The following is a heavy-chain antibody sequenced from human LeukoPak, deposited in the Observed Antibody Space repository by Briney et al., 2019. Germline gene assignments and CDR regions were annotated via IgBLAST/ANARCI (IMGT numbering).Heavy chain of an antibody. D-gene: IGHD2-15*01. CDR2: VSGRGDAT. V-gene: IGHV3-23*01. CDR1: GFTFNNYA. J-gene: IGHJ6*02. Sequence: GGSLRLSCAASGFTFNNYAMTWVRQAPGKGLEGVSAVSGRGDATYYADSVKGRFTISRDDSKNTLYLQMNSLRAEDTAVYHCAKAPPAATNYSYGMDVWGQGTTVTVS. CDR3: AKAPPAATNYSYGMDV.